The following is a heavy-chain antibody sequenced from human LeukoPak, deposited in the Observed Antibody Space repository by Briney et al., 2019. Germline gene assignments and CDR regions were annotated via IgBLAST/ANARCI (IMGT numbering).Heavy chain of an antibody. CDR1: GGSISGNY. D-gene: IGHD3-22*01. J-gene: IGHJ4*02. CDR3: ARRGYYYDSSGYYGYYFDY. V-gene: IGHV4-59*08. Sequence: SETLSLTCTVSGGSISGNYWSWIRQPPGEGLEWIGYIYHTGHTHYNPSLKSRVTISVDTSKNQFSLKLSPVTAADTAVYYCARRGYYYDSSGYYGYYFDYWGQGTLVTVSS. CDR2: IYHTGHT.